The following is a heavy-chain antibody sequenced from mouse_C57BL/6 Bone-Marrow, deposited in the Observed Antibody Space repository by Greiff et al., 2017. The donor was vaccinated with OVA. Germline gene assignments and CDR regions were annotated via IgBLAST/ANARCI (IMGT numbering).Heavy chain of an antibody. CDR2: IDPSDSET. Sequence: VQLQQPGAELVRPGSSVKLSCKASGYTFTSYWMHWVKQRPIQGLEWIGNIDPSDSETHYNQKFKDKATLTVDKSSSTAYMQHSSLTSEDSAVYYCARGDGYPYWYFDVWGTGTTVTVSS. V-gene: IGHV1-52*01. CDR3: ARGDGYPYWYFDV. D-gene: IGHD2-3*01. J-gene: IGHJ1*03. CDR1: GYTFTSYW.